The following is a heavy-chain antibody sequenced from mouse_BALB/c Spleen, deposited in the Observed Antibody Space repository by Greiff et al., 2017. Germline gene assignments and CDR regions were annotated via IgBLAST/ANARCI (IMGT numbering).Heavy chain of an antibody. J-gene: IGHJ1*01. CDR3: ARSAYYGKEDWYFDV. D-gene: IGHD2-10*01. Sequence: EVHLAESGPSLVKPSQTLSLTCSVTGDSITSGYWNWIRKFPGNKLEYMGYISYSGSTYYNPSLKSRISITRDTSKNQYYLQLNSVTTEDTATYYCARSAYYGKEDWYFDVWGAGTTVTVSS. V-gene: IGHV3-8*02. CDR1: GDSITSGY. CDR2: ISYSGST.